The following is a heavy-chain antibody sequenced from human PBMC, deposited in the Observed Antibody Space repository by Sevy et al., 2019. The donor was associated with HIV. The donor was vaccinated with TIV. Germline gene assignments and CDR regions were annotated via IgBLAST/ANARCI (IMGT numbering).Heavy chain of an antibody. CDR2: ISAYNGNT. Sequence: ASVKVSCKASGYTFTSYGISWVRQAPGQGLEWMGWISAYNGNTNYPQKLQGRVTMTTDTSTSTAYMELRSLRSDDTAVYYCARDTAMVTVPYYFDYWGQGTLVTVSS. D-gene: IGHD5-18*01. V-gene: IGHV1-18*01. CDR1: GYTFTSYG. J-gene: IGHJ4*02. CDR3: ARDTAMVTVPYYFDY.